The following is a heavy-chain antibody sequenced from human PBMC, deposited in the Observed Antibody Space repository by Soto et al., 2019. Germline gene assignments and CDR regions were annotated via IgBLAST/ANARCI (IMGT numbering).Heavy chain of an antibody. Sequence: ASVKVSCKASGYTFTSYGISWVRQAPGQGLEWMGWIGAYNGNTNYAQKLQGRVTMTTDTSTSTAYMELRSLRSDDTAVYYCAREAKDYYGSGSYYISDAFDIWGQGTMVTVSS. J-gene: IGHJ3*02. CDR2: IGAYNGNT. CDR3: AREAKDYYGSGSYYISDAFDI. D-gene: IGHD3-10*01. CDR1: GYTFTSYG. V-gene: IGHV1-18*01.